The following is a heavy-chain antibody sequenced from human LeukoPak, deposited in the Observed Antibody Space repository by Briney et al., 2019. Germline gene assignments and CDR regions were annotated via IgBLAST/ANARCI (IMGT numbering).Heavy chain of an antibody. V-gene: IGHV3-23*01. D-gene: IGHD3-10*01. J-gene: IGHJ6*03. CDR3: AKVMKGGERITMVRGLIIKTAGLYYMDV. CDR1: GITFDSYA. CDR2: ISGSGGRT. Sequence: GGSLRLSCAAAGITFDSYAMSWVRQAPGKGLEWISVISGSGGRTSYADSVKGRFIISRGNSKNTLYLQMNSLRAEDTAVYYCAKVMKGGERITMVRGLIIKTAGLYYMDVWGKGTTVTVSS.